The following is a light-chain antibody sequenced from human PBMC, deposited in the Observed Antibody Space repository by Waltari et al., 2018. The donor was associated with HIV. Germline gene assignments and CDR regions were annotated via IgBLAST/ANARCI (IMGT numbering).Light chain of an antibody. V-gene: IGLV3-21*04. CDR2: YDT. Sequence: SSRLTQPPSVSVAPGETATITCGAINFARKSGHWYQQKAGQAPVVVMSYDTDRPAGIAERFSGFNSGHSATLIISRVGAGDEADYYCQVWDSATDHVLFGGGTRLTVL. CDR1: NFARKS. CDR3: QVWDSATDHVL. J-gene: IGLJ2*01.